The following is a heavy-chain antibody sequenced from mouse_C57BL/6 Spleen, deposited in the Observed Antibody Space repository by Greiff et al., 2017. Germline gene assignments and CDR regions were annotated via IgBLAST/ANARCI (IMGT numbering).Heavy chain of an antibody. D-gene: IGHD2-2*01. CDR2: IWSGGST. J-gene: IGHJ4*01. V-gene: IGHV2-2*01. CDR3: ARIMVTTNYYAMDY. CDR1: GFSLTSYG. Sequence: QVQLKQSGPGLVQPSQRLSITCTVSGFSLTSYGVHWVRQSPGKGLEWLGVIWSGGSTDYNAAFISRLSISKDNSKSQVFFKMNSLQADDTAIYYCARIMVTTNYYAMDYWGQGTSVTVSS.